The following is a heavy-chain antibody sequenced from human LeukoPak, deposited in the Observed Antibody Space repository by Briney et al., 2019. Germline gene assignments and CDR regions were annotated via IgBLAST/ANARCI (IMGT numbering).Heavy chain of an antibody. J-gene: IGHJ4*02. CDR1: GGTFSSYA. CDR3: ARGGEVTTEFDY. V-gene: IGHV1-69*13. CDR2: IIPIFGTA. Sequence: GASVKVSCTASGGTFSSYAISWVRQAPGQGLEWMGGIIPIFGTANYAQKFQGRVTITADESTSTAYMELSSLRSEDTAAYYCARGGEVTTEFDYWGQGTLVTVSS. D-gene: IGHD4-17*01.